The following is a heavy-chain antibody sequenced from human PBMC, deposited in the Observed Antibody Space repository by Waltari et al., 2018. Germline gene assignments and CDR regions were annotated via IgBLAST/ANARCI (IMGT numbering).Heavy chain of an antibody. Sequence: QVQLQESGPGLVKPSETLSLTCSVPGGSISSYYWNWFRQPPGKGLEWLGYIYYSGTTNYDPSLKSRVSISVDTSKNQVSLQLRSVTAADTAVYYCAREIYGGNSRPFDYWGQGILVTVSS. CDR1: GGSISSYY. CDR2: IYYSGTT. V-gene: IGHV4-59*01. J-gene: IGHJ4*02. CDR3: AREIYGGNSRPFDY. D-gene: IGHD4-17*01.